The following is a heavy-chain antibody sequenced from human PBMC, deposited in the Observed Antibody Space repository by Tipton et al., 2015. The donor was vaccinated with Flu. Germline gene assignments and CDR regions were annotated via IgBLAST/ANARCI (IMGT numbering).Heavy chain of an antibody. J-gene: IGHJ6*02. CDR3: ARDGGYDPMTSYYYGMDV. CDR1: GGSISSSSYY. CDR2: IYYSGST. Sequence: TLSLTCTVSGGSISSSSYYWGWIRQPPGKGLEWIGYIYYSGSTNYNPSLKSRVTISVDTSKNQFSLKLSSVTAADTAVYYCARDGGYDPMTSYYYGMDVWGQGTTVTVSS. V-gene: IGHV4-61*01. D-gene: IGHD5-12*01.